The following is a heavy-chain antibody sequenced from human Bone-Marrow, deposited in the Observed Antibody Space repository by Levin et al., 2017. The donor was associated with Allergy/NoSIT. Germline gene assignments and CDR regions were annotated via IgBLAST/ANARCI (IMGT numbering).Heavy chain of an antibody. CDR2: ISTYNGNT. J-gene: IGHJ4*02. Sequence: ASVKVSCKASGYTFNTHGISWVRQAPEQGLEWMGWISTYNGNTNYAQKFYGRVTLTTDTSTSTVTMELRNLRSDDAAVYYCARWAQWESVSTFDNWGQGTQVTVSS. D-gene: IGHD1-26*01. CDR3: ARWAQWESVSTFDN. CDR1: GYTFNTHG. V-gene: IGHV1-18*01.